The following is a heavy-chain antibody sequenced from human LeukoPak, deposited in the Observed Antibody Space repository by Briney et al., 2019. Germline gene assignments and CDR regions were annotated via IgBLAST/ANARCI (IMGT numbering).Heavy chain of an antibody. CDR1: GYSLSELT. CDR3: TTRRGSIAVAAYYFHS. CDR2: FDPEEGDT. V-gene: IGHV1-24*01. J-gene: IGHJ4*02. D-gene: IGHD6-19*01. Sequence: ASVKVSCKVSGYSLSELTMHWVRQAPGKGLEWMGGFDPEEGDTIYAQKFQGRLTMTEDTSADTAYMELTSLSSEDTALYYSTTRRGSIAVAAYYFHSWGQGTLVTVST.